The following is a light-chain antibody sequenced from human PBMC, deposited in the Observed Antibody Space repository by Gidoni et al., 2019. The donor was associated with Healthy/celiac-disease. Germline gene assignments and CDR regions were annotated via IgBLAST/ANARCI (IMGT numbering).Light chain of an antibody. Sequence: SYVLTQPPSVSVAPGKTARITCGGNNSGSNSVHWYQQKPGQAPVLVIYYDSDRPSGIPERFTGSNSGNTATLTISRGEAGDEDDYYCQVWDSSSDHPVFGGGTKLTVL. CDR3: QVWDSSSDHPV. V-gene: IGLV3-21*04. CDR1: NSGSNS. CDR2: YDS. J-gene: IGLJ3*02.